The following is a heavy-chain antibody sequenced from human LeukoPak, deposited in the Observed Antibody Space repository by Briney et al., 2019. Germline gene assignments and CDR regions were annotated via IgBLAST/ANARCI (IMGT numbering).Heavy chain of an antibody. V-gene: IGHV3-21*01. CDR3: AREYITSSGRASDI. CDR2: ISSSSSYI. D-gene: IGHD6-6*01. CDR1: GFTFSSYS. Sequence: GGSLRLSCAASGFTFSSYSMNWVRQAPGKGLEWVSSISSSSSYIYYADSVKGRFTISRDNAKKSLYLQMNSLRADDTAVYYCAREYITSSGRASDIWGQGTMVTVSS. J-gene: IGHJ3*02.